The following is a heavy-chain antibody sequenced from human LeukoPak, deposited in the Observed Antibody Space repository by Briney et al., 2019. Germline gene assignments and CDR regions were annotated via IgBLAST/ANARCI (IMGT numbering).Heavy chain of an antibody. Sequence: ASVKVSCKASGYTFTGYYMHWVRQAPGQGLEWMGWINPNSGGTNYAQKFQGRVTMTRDTSISTAYMELRSLRSDDTAVYYCARDFTVAGVPGGYWGQGTLVTVSS. CDR3: ARDFTVAGVPGGY. J-gene: IGHJ4*02. V-gene: IGHV1-2*02. D-gene: IGHD6-19*01. CDR1: GYTFTGYY. CDR2: INPNSGGT.